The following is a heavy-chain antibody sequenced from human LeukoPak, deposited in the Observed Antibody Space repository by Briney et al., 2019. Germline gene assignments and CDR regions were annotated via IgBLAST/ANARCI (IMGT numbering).Heavy chain of an antibody. V-gene: IGHV3-23*01. CDR3: ANDAAQQQLSNLFHGMDV. CDR2: IRGSGDNT. CDR1: GFTFSAYA. J-gene: IGHJ6*02. Sequence: GGSLRLSCAASGFTFSAYAMSWVRQAPGKGLEWVSTIRGSGDNTYYADSVKGRFTISRDNSKNTLYLQMSSLRAEDTADYFCANDAAQQQLSNLFHGMDVWGQGTTVTVSS. D-gene: IGHD6-13*01.